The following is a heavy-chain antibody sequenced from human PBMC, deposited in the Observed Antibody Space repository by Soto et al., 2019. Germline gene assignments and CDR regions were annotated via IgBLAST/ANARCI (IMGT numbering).Heavy chain of an antibody. CDR1: GGSFSGYY. Sequence: SETLSLTCAVYGGSFSGYYWSWIRQPPGKGLEWIGEINHSGSTNYNPSLKSRVTISVDTSKNQFSLKLSSVTAADTAVYYCARAAESSQQLVPYYFDYWGQGTLVTVSS. V-gene: IGHV4-34*01. CDR3: ARAAESSQQLVPYYFDY. D-gene: IGHD6-13*01. J-gene: IGHJ4*02. CDR2: INHSGST.